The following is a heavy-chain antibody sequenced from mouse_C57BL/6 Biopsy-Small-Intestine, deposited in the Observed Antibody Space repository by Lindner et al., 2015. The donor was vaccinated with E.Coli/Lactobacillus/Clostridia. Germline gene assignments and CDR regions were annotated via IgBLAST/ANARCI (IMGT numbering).Heavy chain of an antibody. CDR3: ARYSRYGSSPLYWYFDV. V-gene: IGHV3-8*01. D-gene: IGHD1-1*01. Sequence: VQLQESGPGLAKPSQTLSLTCSVIGYSITSDYWNWIRKFPGNKLEYMGYISYSGSTYYNPSLKSRISITRDTSKNQYYLQLNSVTTEDTATYYCARYSRYGSSPLYWYFDVWGTGTTVTVSS. J-gene: IGHJ1*03. CDR1: GYSITSDY. CDR2: ISYSGST.